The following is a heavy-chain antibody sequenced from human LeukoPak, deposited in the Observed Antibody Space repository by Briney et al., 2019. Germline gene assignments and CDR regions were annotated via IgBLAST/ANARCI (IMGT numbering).Heavy chain of an antibody. Sequence: GGSLRLSCAASGFTVGSNYMSWVRQAPGKGPEWVSVIHSGGSTYYAVSVKGRFTISRDNSKNTLYLQMSSLRAEDTAVYYCARDVGDTAMVLDYYYGMDVWGQGTTVTVSS. CDR1: GFTVGSNY. CDR3: ARDVGDTAMVLDYYYGMDV. J-gene: IGHJ6*02. D-gene: IGHD5-18*01. CDR2: IHSGGST. V-gene: IGHV3-53*01.